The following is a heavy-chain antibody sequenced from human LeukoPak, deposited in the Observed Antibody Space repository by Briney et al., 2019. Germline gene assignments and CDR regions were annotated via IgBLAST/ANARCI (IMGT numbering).Heavy chain of an antibody. CDR3: ARAVMTTVTNNWFDP. CDR2: IIPILGIA. V-gene: IGHV1-69*04. CDR1: GGTFSSYA. Sequence: SVTVSCKASGGTFSSYAISWVRQAPGQGLEWMGRIIPILGIANYAQKFQGRVTITADKSTSTAYMELSSLRSEDTAVYYCARAVMTTVTNNWFDPWGQGTLVTVSS. D-gene: IGHD4-17*01. J-gene: IGHJ5*02.